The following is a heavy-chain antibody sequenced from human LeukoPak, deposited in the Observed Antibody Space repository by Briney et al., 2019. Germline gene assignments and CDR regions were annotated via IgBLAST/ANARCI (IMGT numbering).Heavy chain of an antibody. Sequence: PGGSLRLSCAASGFTFSSYSMNWVRQAPGKGLEWVSSISSSSSYIYYADSVKGRFTISRDNAKNSLHLQMNSLRAEDTAVYYCARESPPRGYCSGGSCYADYWGQGTLVTVSS. CDR2: ISSSSSYI. CDR1: GFTFSSYS. D-gene: IGHD2-15*01. CDR3: ARESPPRGYCSGGSCYADY. V-gene: IGHV3-21*01. J-gene: IGHJ4*02.